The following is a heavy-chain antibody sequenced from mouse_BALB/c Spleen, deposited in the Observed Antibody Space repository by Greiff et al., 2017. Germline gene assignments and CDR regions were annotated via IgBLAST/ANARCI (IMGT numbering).Heavy chain of an antibody. Sequence: EVKLQESGPSLVKPSQTLSLTCSVTGDSITSGYWNWIRKFPGNKLEYMGYISYSGSTYYNPSLKSRISITRDTSKNQYYLQLNSVTTEDTATYYCARGRYDGAWFAYWGQGTLVTVSA. D-gene: IGHD2-14*01. CDR3: ARGRYDGAWFAY. CDR2: ISYSGST. V-gene: IGHV3-8*02. J-gene: IGHJ3*01. CDR1: GDSITSGY.